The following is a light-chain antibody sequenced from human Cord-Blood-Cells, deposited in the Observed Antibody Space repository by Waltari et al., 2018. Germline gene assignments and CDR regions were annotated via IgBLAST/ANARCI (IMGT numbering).Light chain of an antibody. CDR3: QQLSNWPIT. J-gene: IGKJ5*01. CDR2: DAS. V-gene: IGKV3-11*01. Sequence: EIVLTQFPATLSLSPGERATLSCRASQRVSSYLAWYQQKPGQAPRLLLSDASNRATGIPARFSGSGSGTDFTLTISSLEPEDFAVYYCQQLSNWPITFGQGTRLEIK. CDR1: QRVSSY.